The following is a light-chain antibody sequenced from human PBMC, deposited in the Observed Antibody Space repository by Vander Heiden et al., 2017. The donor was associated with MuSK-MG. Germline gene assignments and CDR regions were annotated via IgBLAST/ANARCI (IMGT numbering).Light chain of an antibody. J-gene: IGKJ4*01. CDR3: QQSDSTPNT. V-gene: IGKV1-39*01. Sequence: DIQMTQSPSSLSTSVGDRVTITCRASQSISDYLNWYQQKPGKAPNLLIYAASSLQSGVPSRFSGSGSGTDFTLTISRLQPEDFATYYCQQSDSTPNTFGGGTKVEIK. CDR2: AAS. CDR1: QSISDY.